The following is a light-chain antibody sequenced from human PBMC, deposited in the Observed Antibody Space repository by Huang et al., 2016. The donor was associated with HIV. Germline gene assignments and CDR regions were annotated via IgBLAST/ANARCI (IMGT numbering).Light chain of an antibody. CDR2: AES. V-gene: IGKV1-12*01. CDR3: QQANSFSIT. J-gene: IGKJ5*01. CDR1: QDISTW. Sequence: DIQMTQSPSSVSASVGDRVTISCRASQDISTWLAWYQQKPGKAPKVLIYAESSLQTGVPSRFSGIGSGTDFTLTISSLQPEDFATYYCQQANSFSITFGQGTRLEIK.